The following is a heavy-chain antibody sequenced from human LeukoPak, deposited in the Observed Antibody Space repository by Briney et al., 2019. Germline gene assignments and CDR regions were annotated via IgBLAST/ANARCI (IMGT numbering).Heavy chain of an antibody. D-gene: IGHD2-15*01. V-gene: IGHV3-11*01. J-gene: IGHJ4*02. CDR1: GFTFSDYY. Sequence: PGGSLRLSCAASGFTFSDYYMSWIRQAPGKGLEWVSHISSSGSTIYYTDSVKGRFTISRDNAKNSLYLQMNSLRAEDTAVYYCASRSAHSDGYFDYWGQGTLVTVSS. CDR2: ISSSGSTI. CDR3: ASRSAHSDGYFDY.